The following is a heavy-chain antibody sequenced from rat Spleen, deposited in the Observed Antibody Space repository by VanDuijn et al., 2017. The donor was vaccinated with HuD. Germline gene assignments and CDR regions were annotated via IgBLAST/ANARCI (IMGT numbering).Heavy chain of an antibody. Sequence: QVQLMESGPGLVQPSETLSLTCTVSGFSLTSYNVHWVRQPPGKGLEWMGVMWSGGSTDYNSALKSRLSISRDTSKNQVFLKMNSLQSEDTTTYYCARERGMVLDYWGQGVMVTVSS. CDR3: ARERGMVLDY. CDR1: GFSLTSYN. J-gene: IGHJ2*01. V-gene: IGHV2-45*01. D-gene: IGHD1-12*02. CDR2: MWSGGST.